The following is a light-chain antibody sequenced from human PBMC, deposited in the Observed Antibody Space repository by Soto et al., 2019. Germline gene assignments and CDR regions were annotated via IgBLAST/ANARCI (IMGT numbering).Light chain of an antibody. V-gene: IGLV2-14*01. CDR2: EVT. J-gene: IGLJ1*01. CDR1: SSGVGGYKY. Sequence: QTVLAQAASLSACPGQSITISCTGTSSGVGGYKYVSWYQQHPVKAPKLMIYEVTNRPSGVSTRFYGSRSVKTASLTISGLQAEDAADYYCSSSTTSSTLYVFGTGTKVTV. CDR3: SSSTTSSTLYV.